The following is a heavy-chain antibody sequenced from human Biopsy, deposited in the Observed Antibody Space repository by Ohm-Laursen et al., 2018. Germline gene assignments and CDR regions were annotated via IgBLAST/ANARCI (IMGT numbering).Heavy chain of an antibody. CDR1: GGSISSEY. Sequence: SDTLSLTCTVSGGSISSEYWSWIRQTPGKGLEWIGYIYYSGSTNYNPSLKSRVTISVDTSKNQFSLRLNSVTAADTAVYYCARATNSTGWPYYYFYGMDVWGQGTTVTVSS. J-gene: IGHJ6*02. D-gene: IGHD2/OR15-2a*01. CDR3: ARATNSTGWPYYYFYGMDV. V-gene: IGHV4-59*07. CDR2: IYYSGST.